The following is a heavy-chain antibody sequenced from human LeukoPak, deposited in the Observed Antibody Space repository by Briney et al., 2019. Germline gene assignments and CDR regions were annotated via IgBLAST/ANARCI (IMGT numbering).Heavy chain of an antibody. V-gene: IGHV3-30*03. CDR2: ISYDASNE. J-gene: IGHJ5*02. Sequence: GGSLRLSCAASGFTFSNYGMEWVRQAPGKGLEWVAVISYDASNEYYADSVKGRFTISRDNSNNTLYLQMNSLRAEDAAVYYCARAAKPNYSSWYISSWGQGTLVTVSS. D-gene: IGHD6-13*01. CDR3: ARAAKPNYSSWYISS. CDR1: GFTFSNYG.